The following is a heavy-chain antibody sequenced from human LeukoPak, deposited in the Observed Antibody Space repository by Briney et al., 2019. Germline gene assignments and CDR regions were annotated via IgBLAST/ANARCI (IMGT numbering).Heavy chain of an antibody. Sequence: HWASVKVSCKASGYTFTGYYMHWVRQAPGQGLEWMGWINPNSGGTNYAQKFQGRVTMTRDTSISTAYMELSRLRSDDTAVYYCARDAIAAAGTQLPYYYYYMDVWGKGTTVTISS. CDR2: INPNSGGT. D-gene: IGHD6-13*01. CDR1: GYTFTGYY. CDR3: ARDAIAAAGTQLPYYYYYMDV. V-gene: IGHV1-2*02. J-gene: IGHJ6*03.